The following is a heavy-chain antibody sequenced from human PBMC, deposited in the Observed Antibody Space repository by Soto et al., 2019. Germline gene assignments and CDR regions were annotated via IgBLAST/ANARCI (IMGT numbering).Heavy chain of an antibody. V-gene: IGHV4-30-4*08. CDR3: ARDHSLAGTTVLDF. D-gene: IGHD1-1*01. CDR2: ISSTGNS. CDR1: GDSISSATHY. Sequence: SETLSLTCTVSGDSISSATHYWNWIRQHPGKGLEWIGYISSTGNSYYSPSLKSRVTISVDTSKNQFSLKLSSVTAADTAVYFCARDHSLAGTTVLDFWGRGTPVTVSS. J-gene: IGHJ4*02.